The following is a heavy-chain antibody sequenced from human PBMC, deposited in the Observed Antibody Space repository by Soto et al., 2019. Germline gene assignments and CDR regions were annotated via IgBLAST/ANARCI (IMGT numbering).Heavy chain of an antibody. CDR3: TRGAGPPWFDL. CDR2: IHSTGVT. Sequence: SETLSLTCTVSGDSISGHFWSWIRQPAGKGLEWVGRIHSTGVTSYNPSLKSRVTMSVDTSNNQFSLNLRSVTAADTAVYYCTRGAGPPWFDLWGQRTQVTVPS. CDR1: GDSISGHF. V-gene: IGHV4-4*07. J-gene: IGHJ5*02.